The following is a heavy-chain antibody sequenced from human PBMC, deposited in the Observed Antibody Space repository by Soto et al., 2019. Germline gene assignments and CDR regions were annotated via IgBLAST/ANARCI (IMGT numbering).Heavy chain of an antibody. Sequence: VGSLRLSCAASTLTVSLYGIQWVRQAPGKGLDWVAFISNDGGTQYYADSVKGRFSISRDNSMNTVDLHMNSLRAEDTAIYYCARDIWSGNYKWFDSWGQGTLVTVS. CDR1: TLTVSLYG. V-gene: IGHV3-30*03. CDR2: ISNDGGTQ. D-gene: IGHD3-3*01. J-gene: IGHJ5*01. CDR3: ARDIWSGNYKWFDS.